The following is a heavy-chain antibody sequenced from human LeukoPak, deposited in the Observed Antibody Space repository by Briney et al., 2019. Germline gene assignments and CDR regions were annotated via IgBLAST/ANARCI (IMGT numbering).Heavy chain of an antibody. CDR1: GGSISSYY. D-gene: IGHD2-8*01. CDR2: IYYSGST. CDR3: ARQSNGGGYFDY. Sequence: SETLSLTCTVSGGSISSYYWSWIRQPPGKGLEWIGYIYYSGSTNYNPSLKSRVTISVDTSKNQFSLKLSSVIAADTAVYYCARQSNGGGYFDYWGQGTLVTVSS. J-gene: IGHJ4*02. V-gene: IGHV4-59*08.